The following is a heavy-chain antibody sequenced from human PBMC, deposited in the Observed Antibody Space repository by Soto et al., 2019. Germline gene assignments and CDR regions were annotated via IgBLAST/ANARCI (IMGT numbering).Heavy chain of an antibody. CDR1: GYTFTSYG. V-gene: IGHV1-18*01. J-gene: IGHJ4*02. Sequence: ASVKVSCKASGYTFTSYGISWVRQAPGQGLAWMGWISGYNGDTNYAQKFQGRVTLTTDTSTSTAYLEVMTLRSDDTAVYYCAREGSYHDFDYWGLGTLVTVSS. CDR2: ISGYNGDT. D-gene: IGHD3-22*01. CDR3: AREGSYHDFDY.